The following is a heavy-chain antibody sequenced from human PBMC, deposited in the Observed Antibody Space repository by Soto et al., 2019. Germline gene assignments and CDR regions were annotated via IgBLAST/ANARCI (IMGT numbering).Heavy chain of an antibody. V-gene: IGHV3-33*01. CDR1: GFTFSSYG. J-gene: IGHJ4*02. CDR2: IWYDGSNK. Sequence: QVQLVESGGGVVQPGRSLRLSCAASGFTFSSYGMHWVRQAPGKGLEWVAVIWYDGSNKYYADSVKGRFTISRDNSKNTLYLQMNSLTAEDTAVYYCARDDQRGEQPYWGQGTLVTVSS. D-gene: IGHD2-2*01. CDR3: ARDDQRGEQPY.